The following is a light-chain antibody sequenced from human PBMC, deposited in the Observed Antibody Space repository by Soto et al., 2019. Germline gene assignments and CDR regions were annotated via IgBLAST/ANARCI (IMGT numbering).Light chain of an antibody. Sequence: EIVLTQSPGTLSLSPGERATLSCRATQTISSNYLAWYQQKPGQAPKLLIHGASTRATGIPDRFSGSGSGTDFTLTITRLEPEDFAVYHCQQYGGSPRTFGQGTKVDIK. CDR2: GAS. CDR1: QTISSNY. V-gene: IGKV3-20*01. J-gene: IGKJ1*01. CDR3: QQYGGSPRT.